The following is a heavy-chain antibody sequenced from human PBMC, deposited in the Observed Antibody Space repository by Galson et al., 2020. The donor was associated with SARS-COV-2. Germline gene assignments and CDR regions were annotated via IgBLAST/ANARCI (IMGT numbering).Heavy chain of an antibody. CDR1: GFAFSTYA. Sequence: GESLKISCAVSGFAFSTYALSWVRQAPGRGLEWVSAISARGDATYYADSVKGRFTISRANSKNTLYLHMNSLSAEGTAVYYCAKDYDVLTGPIWGQGTLVTVSS. D-gene: IGHD3-9*01. CDR3: AKDYDVLTGPI. J-gene: IGHJ4*02. V-gene: IGHV3-23*01. CDR2: ISARGDAT.